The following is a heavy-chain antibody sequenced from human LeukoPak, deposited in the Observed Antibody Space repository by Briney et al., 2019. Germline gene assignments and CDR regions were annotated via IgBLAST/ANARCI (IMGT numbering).Heavy chain of an antibody. CDR3: ARLRIYIDMDY. Sequence: PGGSLSPSCTASGLSFSASAMHSVRQAPGNGLEWVSFITSGGSDINYADSVRGRFTIARDNANNTLFLQMNSLRVEDTAVYYCARLRIYIDMDYWGQGTLVTVSS. D-gene: IGHD2/OR15-2a*01. CDR1: GLSFSASA. J-gene: IGHJ4*02. CDR2: ITSGGSDI. V-gene: IGHV3-48*01.